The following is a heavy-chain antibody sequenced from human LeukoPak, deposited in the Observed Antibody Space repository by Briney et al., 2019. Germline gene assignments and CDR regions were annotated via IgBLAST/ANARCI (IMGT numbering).Heavy chain of an antibody. V-gene: IGHV4-4*02. D-gene: IGHD3-16*01. CDR2: IDHSGST. CDR3: ARPRAAMLYFDY. Sequence: SETLSLTCAVSGGSIINSNWWSWVRQPPGKGLEWIGEIDHSGSTSYNPSLKSRVTMSVDRSQNQFSLRLSTVTAADTAVYYCARPRAAMLYFDYWGQGTLVTVSS. J-gene: IGHJ4*02. CDR1: GGSIINSNW.